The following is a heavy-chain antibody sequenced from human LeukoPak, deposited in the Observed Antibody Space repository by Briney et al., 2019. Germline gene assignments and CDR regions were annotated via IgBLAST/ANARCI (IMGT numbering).Heavy chain of an antibody. J-gene: IGHJ4*02. Sequence: QPGGSLRLSCAASGFTFSSCEMNWVRQAPGKGLEWISYISSGGSIIYYADSVKGRFTISRDNAKNSLYLQMNSLRAEDTAVYYCAEERNGSGSRLGFWGQGTLVTVSS. V-gene: IGHV3-48*03. CDR2: ISSGGSII. CDR3: AEERNGSGSRLGF. D-gene: IGHD3-10*01. CDR1: GFTFSSCE.